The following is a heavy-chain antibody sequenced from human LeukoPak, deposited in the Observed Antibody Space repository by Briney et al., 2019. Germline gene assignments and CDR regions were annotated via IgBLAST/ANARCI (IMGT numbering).Heavy chain of an antibody. J-gene: IGHJ5*02. D-gene: IGHD3-9*01. V-gene: IGHV4-34*01. Sequence: SETLSLTCAVYGGSFSGYYWSWIRQPPGKGLEWIGEINHSGSTNYNPSLSSRVTISADTSKNQFSLKLKSVTAADTALYYCATQPTGYPNWFDPWGQGTLVTVSS. CDR3: ATQPTGYPNWFDP. CDR1: GGSFSGYY. CDR2: INHSGST.